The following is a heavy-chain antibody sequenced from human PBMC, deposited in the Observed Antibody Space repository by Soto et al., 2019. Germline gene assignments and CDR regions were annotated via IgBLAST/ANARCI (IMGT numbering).Heavy chain of an antibody. Sequence: PGGSLRLSCAASGFTFSSYGMHWVRQAPGKGLEWVAVIWYDGSNKYYADSVKGRFTISRDNSKNTLYLQMNSLRAEDTAVYYCARANSEVVPAVAGAFDIWGQGTMVTVSS. J-gene: IGHJ3*02. CDR3: ARANSEVVPAVAGAFDI. V-gene: IGHV3-33*01. CDR1: GFTFSSYG. CDR2: IWYDGSNK. D-gene: IGHD2-2*01.